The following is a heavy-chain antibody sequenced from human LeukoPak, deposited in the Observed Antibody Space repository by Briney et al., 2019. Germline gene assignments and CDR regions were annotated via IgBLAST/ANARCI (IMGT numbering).Heavy chain of an antibody. Sequence: GGSLRLSCAASGFTFSSYWTSWVRQAPGKGLEWVANIKYDGSEKYYADSVKGRFTISRDNAKNSLYLQMTSLRADDTAVYYCARDRRCGGSCYQFDPWAREPWSPSPQ. CDR3: ARDRRCGGSCYQFDP. CDR1: GFTFSSYW. J-gene: IGHJ5*02. D-gene: IGHD2-15*01. V-gene: IGHV3-7*04. CDR2: IKYDGSEK.